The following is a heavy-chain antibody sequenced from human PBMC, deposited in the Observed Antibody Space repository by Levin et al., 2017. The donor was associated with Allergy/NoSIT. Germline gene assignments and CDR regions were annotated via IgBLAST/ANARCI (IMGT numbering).Heavy chain of an antibody. CDR3: ARGLTTLKSFDS. Sequence: GESLKISCKASTYTFTGYYIHWVRQAPGQGLEWMGWISPNSDGTNYAQKFQGRVTMTKDTSISTTYMELSRLTSDDTAVYYCARGLTTLKSFDSWGQGTLVTVSS. CDR2: ISPNSDGT. D-gene: IGHD3-22*01. J-gene: IGHJ4*01. CDR1: TYTFTGYY. V-gene: IGHV1-2*02.